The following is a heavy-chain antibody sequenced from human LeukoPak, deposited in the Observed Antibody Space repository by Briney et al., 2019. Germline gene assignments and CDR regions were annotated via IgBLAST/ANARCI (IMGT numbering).Heavy chain of an antibody. D-gene: IGHD3-16*01. CDR3: AKEGGGSHRAAFDI. CDR2: ISGSGGST. Sequence: PGGSLRLSCAASGFTFSRYWMHWVRQAPGKGLEWVSAISGSGGSTYYADSVKGRFTISRDNSKNTLYLQMNSLRAEDTAVYYCAKEGGGSHRAAFDIWGQGTMVTVSS. V-gene: IGHV3-23*01. J-gene: IGHJ3*02. CDR1: GFTFSRYW.